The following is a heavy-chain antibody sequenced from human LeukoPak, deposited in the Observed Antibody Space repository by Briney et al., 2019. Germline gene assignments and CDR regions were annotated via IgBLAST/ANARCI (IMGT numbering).Heavy chain of an antibody. Sequence: RSSETLSLTCTVSGGSISSYYWSWIRQPPGKGLEWIGYIYYSGSTNYNPSLKSRVTISVDTSKNQFSLKLSSVTAEDTAVYYCARDSTPYIVGATDYWGQGTLVTVSS. J-gene: IGHJ4*02. CDR2: IYYSGST. V-gene: IGHV4-59*01. CDR1: GGSISSYY. D-gene: IGHD1-26*01. CDR3: ARDSTPYIVGATDY.